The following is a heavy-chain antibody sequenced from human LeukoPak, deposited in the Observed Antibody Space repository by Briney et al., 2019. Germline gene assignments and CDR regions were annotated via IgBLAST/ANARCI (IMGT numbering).Heavy chain of an antibody. CDR3: AKDHEDRASDFLFDY. D-gene: IGHD1-14*01. Sequence: PGGSLRLSCAASGFTFSNYAMSWVRQAPGKGLEWVSAISGSGGSTYYADSVKGRFTISRDNSKNTLYLQMNSLRVEDTAVYYCAKDHEDRASDFLFDYWGQGTLVTVSS. J-gene: IGHJ4*02. CDR2: ISGSGGST. V-gene: IGHV3-23*01. CDR1: GFTFSNYA.